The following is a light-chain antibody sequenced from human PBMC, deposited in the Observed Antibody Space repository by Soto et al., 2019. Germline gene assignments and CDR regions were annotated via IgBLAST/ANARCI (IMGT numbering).Light chain of an antibody. CDR1: NTDVGDYNY. Sequence: QSALTQPASVSGSPGQSITISCTGTNTDVGDYNYVSWYQQHPGKAPKLLIYEVTNRPSGVSDRFSGSKSGNTASLTISGLQAEDEAVYHCTSYSSGSSLRVFGGGTSLTVL. CDR3: TSYSSGSSLRV. CDR2: EVT. J-gene: IGLJ3*02. V-gene: IGLV2-14*01.